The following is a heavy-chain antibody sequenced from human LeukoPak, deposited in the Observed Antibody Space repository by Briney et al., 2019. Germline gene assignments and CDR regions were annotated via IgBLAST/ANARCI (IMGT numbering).Heavy chain of an antibody. J-gene: IGHJ4*02. CDR3: ARAFWSGYRYYFGY. D-gene: IGHD3-3*01. Sequence: SETLSLTCTVSGGSISSSSYYWGWIRQPPGKGLEWIGSIYYSGSTYYNPSLKSRVTISIDTSRNQFSLTLSSVTAADTAVYYCARAFWSGYRYYFGYWGQGTLVTVSS. CDR2: IYYSGST. CDR1: GGSISSSSYY. V-gene: IGHV4-39*07.